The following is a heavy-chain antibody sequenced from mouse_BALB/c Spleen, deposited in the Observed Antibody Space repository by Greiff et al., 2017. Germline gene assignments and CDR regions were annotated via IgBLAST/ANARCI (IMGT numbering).Heavy chain of an antibody. Sequence: QVQLQQPGAELVKPGASVKMSCKASGYTFTSYWMHWVKQRPGQGLEWIGLIDPSDSYTSYNQKFKGKATLTVDTSSSTSYMQLSSLTSEDSAVFYGTRRGITTATLYYFDYWGQGTTLTVSS. V-gene: IGHV1S127*01. CDR2: IDPSDSYT. D-gene: IGHD1-2*01. J-gene: IGHJ2*01. CDR1: GYTFTSYW. CDR3: TRRGITTATLYYFDY.